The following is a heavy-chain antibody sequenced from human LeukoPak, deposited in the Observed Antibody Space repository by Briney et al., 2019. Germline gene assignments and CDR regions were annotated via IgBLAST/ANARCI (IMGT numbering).Heavy chain of an antibody. J-gene: IGHJ5*02. V-gene: IGHV1-69*01. CDR3: ARDLAARCTYGENLFDP. D-gene: IGHD7-27*01. Sequence: SVKVSCKAPGGTFSTLAISWVRQAPGQGLEWMGGIIPDLRTTNSAQKFQGRLSITADESTSTAYMELSSLRSEDTALYFCARDLAARCTYGENLFDPWGQGTLVTVSS. CDR2: IIPDLRTT. CDR1: GGTFSTLA.